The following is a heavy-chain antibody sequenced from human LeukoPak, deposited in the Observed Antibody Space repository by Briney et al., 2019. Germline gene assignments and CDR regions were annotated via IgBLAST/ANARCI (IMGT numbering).Heavy chain of an antibody. J-gene: IGHJ4*02. D-gene: IGHD3-3*01. Sequence: GGSLRLSCAASGFTFDDYAMHWVRQAPGKGLEWVSGMSWNGGSIGYADSVKGRFSISRDNAKNSLYLQMNSLRAEDMALYYCAKGTDYDFWSGYLDWGQGTVVTVSS. CDR1: GFTFDDYA. V-gene: IGHV3-9*03. CDR2: MSWNGGSI. CDR3: AKGTDYDFWSGYLD.